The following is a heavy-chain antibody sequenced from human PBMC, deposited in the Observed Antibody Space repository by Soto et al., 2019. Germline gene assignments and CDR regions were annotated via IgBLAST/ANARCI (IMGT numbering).Heavy chain of an antibody. D-gene: IGHD6-13*01. CDR3: ARDHNTPGIAAAGIYYYYGMDV. CDR2: INPNSGGT. J-gene: IGHJ6*02. V-gene: IGHV1-2*02. CDR1: GYTFTGYY. Sequence: GASVKVSCKASGYTFTGYYIHWVRQAPGQGLEWMGWINPNSGGTNYAQKFQGRVTMTRDTSISTAYLELSRLRSDDTAVYYCARDHNTPGIAAAGIYYYYGMDVWGQGTTVTVSS.